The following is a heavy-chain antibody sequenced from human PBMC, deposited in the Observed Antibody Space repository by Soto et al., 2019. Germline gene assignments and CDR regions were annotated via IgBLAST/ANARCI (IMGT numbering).Heavy chain of an antibody. Sequence: QITLKESGPPLVKPTQPLTLTCTFSGFSLSSRGVGVGWIRQPPGKALEWLALIYWDDDKRYSPSLRSRLTITKDTSKNQVVLTMTKMDPVDTATYYCARDSSGWYGFDYWGQGTLVTVSS. CDR3: ARDSSGWYGFDY. V-gene: IGHV2-5*02. D-gene: IGHD6-19*01. CDR1: GFSLSSRGVG. J-gene: IGHJ4*02. CDR2: IYWDDDK.